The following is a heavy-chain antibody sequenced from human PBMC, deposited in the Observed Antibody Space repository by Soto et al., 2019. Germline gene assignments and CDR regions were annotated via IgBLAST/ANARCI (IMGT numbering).Heavy chain of an antibody. D-gene: IGHD3-3*01. CDR3: AKDSSKYYDFWSGYYTGIPDPYYYYGMDV. J-gene: IGHJ6*02. V-gene: IGHV3-43*01. CDR1: GFSLDDYT. CDR2: ISWDGGST. Sequence: GGSLRLSCAASGFSLDDYTMDWVRQAPGKGLEWVSLISWDGGSTYYADSVKGRFTISRDNSKNSLYLQMNSLRTEDTALYYCAKDSSKYYDFWSGYYTGIPDPYYYYGMDVWGQGTTVTVSS.